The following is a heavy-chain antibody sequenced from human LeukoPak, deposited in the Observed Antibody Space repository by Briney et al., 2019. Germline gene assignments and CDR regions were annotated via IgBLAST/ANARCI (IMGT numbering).Heavy chain of an antibody. D-gene: IGHD3-22*01. CDR3: AREGSSAYAWFDP. Sequence: PSETLSLTCTVSGGSISSHYWSWIRQPPGKGLEWIGYIYYSGSTNYNPSLKSRVTISVDTSKNQFSLKLSSVTAADTAVYYCAREGSSAYAWFDPWGQGTLVTVSS. CDR2: IYYSGST. J-gene: IGHJ5*02. V-gene: IGHV4-59*11. CDR1: GGSISSHY.